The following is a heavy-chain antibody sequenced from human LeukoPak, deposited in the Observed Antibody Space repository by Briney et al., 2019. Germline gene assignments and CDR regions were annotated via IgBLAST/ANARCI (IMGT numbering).Heavy chain of an antibody. CDR1: GFNFSNYG. V-gene: IGHV3-33*07. CDR3: ASSPYYYDSSGYY. J-gene: IGHJ4*02. CDR2: IWYDGSNK. D-gene: IGHD3-22*01. Sequence: GGSLRLSCAASGFNFSNYGMYWVRQAPGKGLEWVAVIWYDGSNKYYADSVKGRFTISRDNSKNTLYLQMNSLRAEDTAVYYCASSPYYYDSSGYYWGQGTLVTVSS.